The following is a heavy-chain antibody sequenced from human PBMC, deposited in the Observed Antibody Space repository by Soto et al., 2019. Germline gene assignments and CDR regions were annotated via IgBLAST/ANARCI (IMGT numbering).Heavy chain of an antibody. CDR2: IKSKTDGGTT. J-gene: IGHJ6*02. V-gene: IGHV3-15*07. D-gene: IGHD6-19*01. CDR3: TTESSGWFYGMDV. CDR1: GFTFSNAW. Sequence: GGSLGLSCAASGFTFSNAWMNWVRQAPGKGLEWVGRIKSKTDGGTTDYAAPVKGRFTISRDDSKNTLYLQMNSLKTEDTAVYYCTTESSGWFYGMDVWGQGTTVTVSS.